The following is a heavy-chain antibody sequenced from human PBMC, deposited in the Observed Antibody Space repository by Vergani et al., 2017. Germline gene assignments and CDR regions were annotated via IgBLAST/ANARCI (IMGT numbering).Heavy chain of an antibody. J-gene: IGHJ6*02. D-gene: IGHD3-10*01. CDR2: ISSSSSTI. CDR1: GFTFSSYS. Sequence: EVQLVESGGGLVQPGGSLRLSCAASGFTFSSYSMNWVRQAPGKGLEWVSYISSSSSTIYYADSVKGRFTISRDNAKNSLYLQMNSLRAEDTAVHYCARALKPYPLITMVRGTGYYYGMDVWGQGTTVTVSS. V-gene: IGHV3-48*01. CDR3: ARALKPYPLITMVRGTGYYYGMDV.